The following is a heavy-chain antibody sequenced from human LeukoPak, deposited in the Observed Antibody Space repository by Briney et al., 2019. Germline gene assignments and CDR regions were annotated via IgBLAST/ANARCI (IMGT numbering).Heavy chain of an antibody. Sequence: GGSLRLSCAASGFTFSSYGMHWVRQAPGKGLEWVAVISYDGSNKYYADSVKGRFTISRDNSKNTLYLQMNSLRAEDTAVYYCAKGHAYWGREPWSPSPQ. CDR2: ISYDGSNK. V-gene: IGHV3-30*18. CDR1: GFTFSSYG. J-gene: IGHJ4*02. CDR3: AKGHAY.